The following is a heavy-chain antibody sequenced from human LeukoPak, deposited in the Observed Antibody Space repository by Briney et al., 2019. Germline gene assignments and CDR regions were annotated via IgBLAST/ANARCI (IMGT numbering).Heavy chain of an antibody. J-gene: IGHJ4*02. D-gene: IGHD3-16*01. Sequence: SKTLSLTCTVSGGSISGYYWTWIRQPPGKGLDWVANIYNSGTSNYNPSLRSRLTISVDTSKNQVSLRLTSVTAADTAIYYCARHFGSTQDYFDFWGQGILVTVSS. CDR3: ARHFGSTQDYFDF. CDR1: GGSISGYY. V-gene: IGHV4-59*08. CDR2: IYNSGTS.